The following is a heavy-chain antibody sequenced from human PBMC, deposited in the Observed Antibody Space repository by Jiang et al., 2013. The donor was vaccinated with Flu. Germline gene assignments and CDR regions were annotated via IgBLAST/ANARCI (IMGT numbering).Heavy chain of an antibody. D-gene: IGHD3-16*02. CDR3: ASRHYDYVWGSYRLANDAFDI. V-gene: IGHV5-51*01. CDR2: IYPGDSDT. CDR1: GYSFTSYW. Sequence: GAEVKKPGESLKISCKGSGYSFTSYWIGWVRQMPGKGLEWMGIIYPGDSDTRYSPSFQGQVTISADKSISTAYLQWSSLKASDTAMYYCASRHYDYVWGSYRLANDAFDIWGQGTMVTVSS. J-gene: IGHJ3*02.